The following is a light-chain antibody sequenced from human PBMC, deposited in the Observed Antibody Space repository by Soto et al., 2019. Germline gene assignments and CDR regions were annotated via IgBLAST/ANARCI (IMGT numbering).Light chain of an antibody. CDR1: SSDVGGYNY. Sequence: QSALTQAASVSGSPGQSISISCTGTSSDVGGYNYVSWYQQHPGKAPKLMIYDVSNRPSGVSNRFSGSKSGNTASLTISGLQAEDEADYYCSSYTSSSTRFGTGTKVTVL. CDR2: DVS. CDR3: SSYTSSSTR. J-gene: IGLJ1*01. V-gene: IGLV2-14*01.